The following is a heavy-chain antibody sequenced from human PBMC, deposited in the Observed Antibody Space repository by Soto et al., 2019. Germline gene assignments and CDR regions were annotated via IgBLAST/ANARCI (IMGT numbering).Heavy chain of an antibody. J-gene: IGHJ3*02. D-gene: IGHD6-19*01. Sequence: EVQLVESGGGLVQPGGSLRLSCAASGFTFGSFWMHWVRQAPGKGLVWVSRINSDGSTTGHADSVKGRFTISRDNAKNTLYLQMNSLRAEDTAVYYCARPQWLADDAFDIWGQGTVVTVSS. CDR1: GFTFGSFW. V-gene: IGHV3-74*02. CDR2: INSDGSTT. CDR3: ARPQWLADDAFDI.